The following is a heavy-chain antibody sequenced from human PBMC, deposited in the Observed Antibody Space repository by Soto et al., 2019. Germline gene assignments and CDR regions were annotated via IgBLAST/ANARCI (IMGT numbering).Heavy chain of an antibody. CDR3: ARGLRYSYDPTDPHFDY. J-gene: IGHJ4*02. CDR1: GFTFSSYS. V-gene: IGHV3-21*02. D-gene: IGHD5-18*01. Sequence: EVQLEESGGGLVKPGGSLRLSCAVSGFTFSSYSMNWVRQSPGKGLEWVSCISSSSSDIYYAGSVKGRFTISRDNAKNSLYQQMNGLRVEDTAVYYCARGLRYSYDPTDPHFDYWGQGTLVTVSS. CDR2: ISSSSSDI.